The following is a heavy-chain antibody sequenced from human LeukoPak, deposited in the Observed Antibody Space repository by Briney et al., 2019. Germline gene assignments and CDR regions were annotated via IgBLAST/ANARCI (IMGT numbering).Heavy chain of an antibody. CDR1: GITFTNAW. D-gene: IGHD5-12*01. Sequence: GGSLRLSCEVSGITFTNAWFNWVRQAQGKGLEWVGRIRSKTDGRTSDLAASVTGRFTISRDGSENTMYLQMNSLDTEDTAVYSCATAPGYGGLAPLDYWGRGTLVTVSS. CDR2: IRSKTDGRTS. J-gene: IGHJ4*02. CDR3: ATAPGYGGLAPLDY. V-gene: IGHV3-15*01.